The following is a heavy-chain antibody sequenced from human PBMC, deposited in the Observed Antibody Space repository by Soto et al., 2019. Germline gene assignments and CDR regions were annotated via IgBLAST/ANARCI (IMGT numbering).Heavy chain of an antibody. CDR2: IASTAVDT. V-gene: IGHV3-23*01. CDR1: GFTFGAFA. Sequence: GGSLRLSCVASGFTFGAFAMTWVRQAPGKGLEWVSSIASTAVDTYNAPSVKGRFTISRDNSKNTLYLQMNSLRAEDTAVYYCAKTLVQNIVVVVAATQRRGYYMDVWGKGTTVTVSS. J-gene: IGHJ6*03. CDR3: AKTLVQNIVVVVAATQRRGYYMDV. D-gene: IGHD2-15*01.